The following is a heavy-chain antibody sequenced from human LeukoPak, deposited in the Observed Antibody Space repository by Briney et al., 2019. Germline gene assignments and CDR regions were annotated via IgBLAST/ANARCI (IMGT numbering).Heavy chain of an antibody. CDR3: ARELGGVRLVDY. J-gene: IGHJ4*02. D-gene: IGHD2-8*02. Sequence: SEALSLTCTVAGGSISRYDWSWIRQPAGKGLEWIGRIYTSGSTNYNPSLKSRVTISVDKSKNQFSLKLSSVTAADTAVYYCARELGGVRLVDYWGQGTLVTVSS. CDR2: IYTSGST. V-gene: IGHV4-4*07. CDR1: GGSISRYD.